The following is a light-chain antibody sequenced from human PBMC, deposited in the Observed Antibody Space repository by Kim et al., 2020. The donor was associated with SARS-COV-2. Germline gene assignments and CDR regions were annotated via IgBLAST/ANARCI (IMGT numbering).Light chain of an antibody. V-gene: IGLV6-57*02. CDR2: GDN. CDR3: RSYDSGNHVV. J-gene: IGLJ2*01. CDR1: GGRVAGDG. Sequence: GASGGSGGGGRVAGDGVEGYRQGAGGAPAAVICGDNQRPSGVAGRCSGSGDSSSSSASLAVSGLRTEDEADCCCRSYDSGNHVVFGGGTELTVL.